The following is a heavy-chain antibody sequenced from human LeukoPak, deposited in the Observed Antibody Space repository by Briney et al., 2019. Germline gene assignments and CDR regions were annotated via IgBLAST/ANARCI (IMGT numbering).Heavy chain of an antibody. V-gene: IGHV4-34*01. CDR3: ARLLRYYYGSEYYYYMDV. Sequence: SETLSLTCAVYGGSFRGYYWSWIREPPGKGLEWIGEINHSGSTHYNPSRKSRVPISADTSKNHFSLKLSSVTAADKAVYYCARLLRYYYGSEYYYYMDVWGKGTTVTVSS. J-gene: IGHJ6*03. CDR2: INHSGST. CDR1: GGSFRGYY. D-gene: IGHD3-10*01.